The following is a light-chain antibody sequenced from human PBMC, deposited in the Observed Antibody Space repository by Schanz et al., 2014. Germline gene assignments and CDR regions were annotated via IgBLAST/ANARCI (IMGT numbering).Light chain of an antibody. J-gene: IGKJ1*01. V-gene: IGKV3-15*01. CDR3: QQYFNWPRT. Sequence: EIVMTQSPATLSVSPGERVTLSCRASQSVSSNLVWYQQKPGQAPRLLIYGASTRATGTPARFSGSGSGTEFTLTISSLQSEDFAVYYCQQYFNWPRTFGQGTRVDMK. CDR2: GAS. CDR1: QSVSSN.